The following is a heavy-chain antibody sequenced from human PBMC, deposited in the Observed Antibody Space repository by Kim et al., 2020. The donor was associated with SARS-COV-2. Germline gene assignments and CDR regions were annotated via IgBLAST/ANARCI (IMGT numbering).Heavy chain of an antibody. Sequence: VSGGSITRGYYWSWIRQHPGKGLEWIGYIYYSGSTYYNPSLKSRVTISVDTSKNQFSLKLSSVTAADTAVYYCARVVSNWPRFDPWGQGTLAT. CDR3: ARVVSNWPRFDP. D-gene: IGHD1-1*01. CDR1: GGSITRGYY. V-gene: IGHV4-31*02. J-gene: IGHJ5*02. CDR2: IYYSGST.